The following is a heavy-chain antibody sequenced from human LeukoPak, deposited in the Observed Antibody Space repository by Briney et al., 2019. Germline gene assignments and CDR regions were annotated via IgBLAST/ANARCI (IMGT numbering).Heavy chain of an antibody. Sequence: PGGSLRLFCTSSGFTFSSYWMSWVRQAPGKGLEWVANIKQDGSEKYYVDSMKGRFTISRDNSKNTLYLQMNSLRAEDTAVYYCARGGNDQGEFFDYWGQGTLVTVSS. V-gene: IGHV3-7*01. CDR1: GFTFSSYW. J-gene: IGHJ4*02. CDR2: IKQDGSEK. D-gene: IGHD4-23*01. CDR3: ARGGNDQGEFFDY.